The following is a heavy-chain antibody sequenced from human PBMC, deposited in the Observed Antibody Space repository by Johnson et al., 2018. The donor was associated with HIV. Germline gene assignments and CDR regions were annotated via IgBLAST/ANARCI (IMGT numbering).Heavy chain of an antibody. V-gene: IGHV3-30-3*01. Sequence: QVQLVESGGGVVQPGRSLRLSCAASGFTFSSYAMHWVRQAPGKGLEWVAVISYDGSNKYYADSVRGRFTISRDNSKNTLYLQMNSLRAEDTAVYYCARDKGGIVGYDAFEIWGQGTMVTVSS. J-gene: IGHJ3*02. D-gene: IGHD1-26*01. CDR1: GFTFSSYA. CDR2: ISYDGSNK. CDR3: ARDKGGIVGYDAFEI.